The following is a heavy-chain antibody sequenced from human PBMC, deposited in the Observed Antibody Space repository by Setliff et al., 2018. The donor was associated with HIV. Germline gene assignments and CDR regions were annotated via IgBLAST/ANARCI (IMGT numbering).Heavy chain of an antibody. J-gene: IGHJ4*02. CDR2: IYYTGDT. CDR3: ARAPLEYSGYDYLRYFDY. V-gene: IGHV4-30-4*08. CDR1: GGSISNGDHY. D-gene: IGHD5-12*01. Sequence: SETLSLTCTVSGGSISNGDHYWAWIRQSPGKGLEWIGYIYYTGDTYYRSSLESRVTISVDTSNNQFSLRLKSVTAADTAVYYCARAPLEYSGYDYLRYFDYWGQGTLVTVSS.